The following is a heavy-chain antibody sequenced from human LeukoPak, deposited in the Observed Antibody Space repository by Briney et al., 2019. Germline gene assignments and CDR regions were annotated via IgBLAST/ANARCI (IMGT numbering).Heavy chain of an antibody. CDR3: ARGRNRFDS. Sequence: GGSLRLSCAASGFTFSSYSMNWVRQAPGKGLEWGSYISSSSRSIYYADSVKGRFTISRDNAKNSLYLQMNSLRAEDTAVYYCARGRNRFDSWAQGTLVTVSS. J-gene: IGHJ4*02. CDR1: GFTFSSYS. CDR2: ISSSSRSI. V-gene: IGHV3-48*01.